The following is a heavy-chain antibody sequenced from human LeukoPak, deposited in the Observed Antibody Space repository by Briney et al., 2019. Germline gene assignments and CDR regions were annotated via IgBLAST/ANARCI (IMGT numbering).Heavy chain of an antibody. CDR2: ISDDGSNK. D-gene: IGHD6-13*01. J-gene: IGHJ4*02. V-gene: IGHV3-30-3*01. CDR1: GFTFSSYA. Sequence: GGSLRLSCAASGFTFSSYAMHWVRQAPGKGLEWVAVISDDGSNKYYADSVKGRFTISRDNAKNSLYLQMNSLRAEDTAVYYCARDEESSSSTLIDYWGQGTLVTVSS. CDR3: ARDEESSSSTLIDY.